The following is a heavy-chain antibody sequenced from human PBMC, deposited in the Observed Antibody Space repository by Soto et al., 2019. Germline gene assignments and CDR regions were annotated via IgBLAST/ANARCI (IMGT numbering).Heavy chain of an antibody. V-gene: IGHV5-10-1*01. Sequence: PGESLKISCKGSGYSFTSYWISWVRQMPGKGLEWMGRIDPSDSYTNYSTSFQGHVTISADKPISTAYLQWSSLKASDIAMYYCARQDSGSYFDYWGQGTLVTVSS. D-gene: IGHD1-26*01. CDR1: GYSFTSYW. J-gene: IGHJ4*02. CDR3: ARQDSGSYFDY. CDR2: IDPSDSYT.